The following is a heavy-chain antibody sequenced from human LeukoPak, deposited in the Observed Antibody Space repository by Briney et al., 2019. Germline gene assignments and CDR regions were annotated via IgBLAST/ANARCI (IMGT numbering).Heavy chain of an antibody. CDR1: GFTFDTYA. V-gene: IGHV3-23*01. CDR2: IGNTET. Sequence: GGSLRLSCAASGFTFDTYAMSWVRQAPGKDLEWVSTIGNTETYYADSVKGRFTISRDNRQNTVYLQMTSLRAEDTAVYFCAKDAIRGNGIYDAFDIWGQGTRVTVSS. CDR3: AKDAIRGNGIYDAFDI. J-gene: IGHJ3*02. D-gene: IGHD3-10*01.